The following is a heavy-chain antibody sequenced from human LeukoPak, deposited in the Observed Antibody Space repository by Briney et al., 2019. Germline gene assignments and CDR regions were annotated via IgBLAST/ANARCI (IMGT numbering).Heavy chain of an antibody. Sequence: GGSLRLSCTASRFTFSTYWMSWVRQAPGKGLEWVANIKQDGSEKYYVDSVKGRFTISRDNSKNTLYLQMNSLRAEDTAVYYCAKDRAASGAQGTTFDYWGQGTLVTVSS. CDR1: RFTFSTYW. CDR2: IKQDGSEK. D-gene: IGHD1-14*01. V-gene: IGHV3-7*01. CDR3: AKDRAASGAQGTTFDY. J-gene: IGHJ4*02.